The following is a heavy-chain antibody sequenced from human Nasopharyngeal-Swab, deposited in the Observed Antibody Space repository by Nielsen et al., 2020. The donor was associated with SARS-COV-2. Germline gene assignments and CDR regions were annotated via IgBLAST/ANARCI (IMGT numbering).Heavy chain of an antibody. CDR3: ARMPVQLERPGDYYYYGMDV. V-gene: IGHV2-70*01. CDR1: GFSLSTSGMC. D-gene: IGHD1-1*01. J-gene: IGHJ6*02. CDR2: IDWDDDK. Sequence: SGPTLVKPTQTLTLTCTFSGFSLSTSGMCVSWIRQPPGTALEWLALIDWDDDKYYSTSLKTRLTISKDTSKNQVVLTMTNMDPVDTATYYCARMPVQLERPGDYYYYGMDVWGQGTTVTVPS.